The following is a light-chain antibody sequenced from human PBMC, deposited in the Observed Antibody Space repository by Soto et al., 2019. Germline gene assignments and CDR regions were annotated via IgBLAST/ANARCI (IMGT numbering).Light chain of an antibody. Sequence: EIMMTQSPGTLSVSPGEGATLSCTASQSVNLNLAWDQQKPGQPPRHLLYGASTRAPAIPVRFSGSGSETEFTLTISSLQSEDSAVYYCHQYNYWPRGTFGPGTKVEIK. CDR2: GAS. CDR3: HQYNYWPRGT. V-gene: IGKV3-15*01. J-gene: IGKJ3*01. CDR1: QSVNLN.